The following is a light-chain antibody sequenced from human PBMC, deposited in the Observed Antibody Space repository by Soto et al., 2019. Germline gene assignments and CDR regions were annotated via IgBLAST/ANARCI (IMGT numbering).Light chain of an antibody. CDR3: SSDTTSSTHWV. CDR1: SSDVGGYNY. CDR2: EVS. J-gene: IGLJ3*02. Sequence: QSALTQPASVSGSPGQSITISCTGTSSDVGGYNYVSWYQQHPGKAPKFMIYEVSNRPSGVSNRFSGSKSGNTASLTISGLQAEDEADYYCSSDTTSSTHWVFGGGTQLTVL. V-gene: IGLV2-14*01.